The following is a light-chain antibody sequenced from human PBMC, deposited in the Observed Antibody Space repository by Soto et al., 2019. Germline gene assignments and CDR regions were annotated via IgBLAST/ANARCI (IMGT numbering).Light chain of an antibody. CDR2: AGS. Sequence: DIQMTQSPSSLSASVGDRVTITCRASQSISSYLNWYQQKPGKAPKLLIYAGSSLQSGVPSRFSGRGSGAVFTLPISSLQPQVFATYYGQRPYTTPLTFGRGTKREIK. V-gene: IGKV1-39*01. CDR1: QSISSY. J-gene: IGKJ2*01. CDR3: QRPYTTPLT.